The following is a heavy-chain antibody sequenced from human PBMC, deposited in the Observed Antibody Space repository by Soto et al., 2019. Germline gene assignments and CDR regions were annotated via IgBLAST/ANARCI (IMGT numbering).Heavy chain of an antibody. V-gene: IGHV1-24*01. J-gene: IGHJ6*02. CDR1: GYTLTELS. CDR3: ATAEGIAAAYGMDV. CDR2: FDPEDGET. D-gene: IGHD6-13*01. Sequence: ASVKVSCKVSGYTLTELSMHWVRQAPGKGLEWMGGFDPEDGETIYAQKFQGRVTMTEDTSTDTAYMELSSLRSEDTAVYYCATAEGIAAAYGMDVWGQGTTVTVSS.